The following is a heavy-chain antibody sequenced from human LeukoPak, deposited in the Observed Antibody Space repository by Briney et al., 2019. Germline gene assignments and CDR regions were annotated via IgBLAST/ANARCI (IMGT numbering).Heavy chain of an antibody. D-gene: IGHD5-18*01. CDR1: GYSISSGYY. V-gene: IGHV4-38-2*01. J-gene: IGHJ2*01. CDR3: ARGTQRWYFDL. CDR2: IYHSGST. Sequence: SETLSLTCAVSGYSISSGYYWGWIRQPPGKGLEWIGSIYHSGSTYYNPSLKSRVTISVDTSKNQFSLKLSSVTAADTAVYYCARGTQRWYFDLWGRGTLVTVSS.